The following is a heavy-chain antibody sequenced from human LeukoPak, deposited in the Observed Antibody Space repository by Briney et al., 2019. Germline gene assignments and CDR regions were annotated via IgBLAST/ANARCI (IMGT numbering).Heavy chain of an antibody. CDR1: GYTLTELS. J-gene: IGHJ5*02. CDR3: ARGPGIAVAGTQVYIRFDP. V-gene: IGHV1-24*01. CDR2: FDPEDGET. D-gene: IGHD6-19*01. Sequence: ASVKVSCKVSGYTLTELSMHWVRQAPGKGLEWMGGFDPEDGETIYAQKFQGRVTMTEDTSTDTAYMELSSLRSEDTAVYYCARGPGIAVAGTQVYIRFDPWGQGTLVTVSP.